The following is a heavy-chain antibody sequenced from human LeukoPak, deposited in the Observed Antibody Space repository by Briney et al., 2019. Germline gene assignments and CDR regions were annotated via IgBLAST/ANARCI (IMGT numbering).Heavy chain of an antibody. CDR1: RGTFSSYA. D-gene: IGHD4-17*01. J-gene: IGHJ6*02. V-gene: IGHV1-69*04. Sequence: ASVKVSCKASRGTFSSYAISWVRQAAGQGLEWMGRIIPILGIVNYALKFQGRVTITADKSTSTAYMELSSLRSEDTAVYYCARVLPDGYGDYALGLRGQADYYYGMDAWGQGTTVTVSS. CDR2: IIPILGIV. CDR3: ARVLPDGYGDYALGLRGQADYYYGMDA.